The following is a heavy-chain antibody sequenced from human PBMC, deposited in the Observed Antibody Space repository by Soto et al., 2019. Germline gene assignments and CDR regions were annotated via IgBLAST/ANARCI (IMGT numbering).Heavy chain of an antibody. V-gene: IGHV1-8*02. CDR1: GYTFTSYD. D-gene: IGHD3-10*01. CDR2: MTPNSGNT. J-gene: IGHJ4*02. CDR3: AKKLYGTGSFDH. Sequence: QVQLVQSGAEVKKPGASVKVSCKASGYTFTSYDINWVRQATGQGLEWMGWMTPNSGNTGYAQKFQGRVTMTRDTSRSPAYMELRGVTSDESAVYYCAKKLYGTGSFDHWSQGTLVPVSS.